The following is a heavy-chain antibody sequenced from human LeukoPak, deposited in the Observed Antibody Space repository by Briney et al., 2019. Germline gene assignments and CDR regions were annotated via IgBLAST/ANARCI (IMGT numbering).Heavy chain of an antibody. CDR2: ISGSGGNT. CDR1: GYTFTSYG. J-gene: IGHJ5*02. D-gene: IGHD2-2*01. CDR3: AKDYCISTSCYWFDP. V-gene: IGHV3-23*01. Sequence: ASVKVSCKASGYTFTSYGISWVRQAPGKGLEWVSTISGSGGNTYYADSVKGRFTISRDNSKNTLYLQMNSLRAEDTAVYYCAKDYCISTSCYWFDPWGQGTLVTVSS.